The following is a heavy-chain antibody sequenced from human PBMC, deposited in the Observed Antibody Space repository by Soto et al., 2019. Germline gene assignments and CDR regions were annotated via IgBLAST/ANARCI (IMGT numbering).Heavy chain of an antibody. J-gene: IGHJ4*02. CDR3: ARADHLSGSYYFDY. Sequence: QVQLVQSGAEVKKPGSSVKVSCKASGGTFSSYAISWVRQAPGQGLEWMGGIIPIFGTANYAQKFQGRVTITADEFTSTAYMELSSLRSEDTAVYYCARADHLSGSYYFDYWGQGTLVTVSS. CDR2: IIPIFGTA. D-gene: IGHD1-26*01. V-gene: IGHV1-69*12. CDR1: GGTFSSYA.